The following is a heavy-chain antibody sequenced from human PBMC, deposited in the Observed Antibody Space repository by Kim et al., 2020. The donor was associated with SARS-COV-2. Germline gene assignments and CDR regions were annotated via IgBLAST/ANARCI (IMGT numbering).Heavy chain of an antibody. CDR2: ISPLNGKT. CDR1: GYTFTSQG. V-gene: IGHV1-18*01. Sequence: ASVKVSCKASGYTFTSQGINWVRQAPGQGPEWMGWISPLNGKTKFAQKFQGRVVMTRETSTTTVEMELRSLTSDDTAVYYCARDGGITRGIDFWGQGT. J-gene: IGHJ4*03. CDR3: ARDGGITRGIDF. D-gene: IGHD1-7*01.